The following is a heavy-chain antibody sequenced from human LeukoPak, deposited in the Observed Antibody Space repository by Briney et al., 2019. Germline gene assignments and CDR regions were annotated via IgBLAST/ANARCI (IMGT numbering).Heavy chain of an antibody. J-gene: IGHJ5*02. CDR1: GGSISSYY. D-gene: IGHD6-13*01. CDR3: ARVDRSSWYH. V-gene: IGHV4-59*08. Sequence: SETLSLTCTVSGGSISSYYWSWIRQPPGKGLEWIGYIYYSGSTNYNPSLKSRVTISVDTSKNQFSLKLSSVTAADTAVYYCARVDRSSWYHWGQGTLVTVSS. CDR2: IYYSGST.